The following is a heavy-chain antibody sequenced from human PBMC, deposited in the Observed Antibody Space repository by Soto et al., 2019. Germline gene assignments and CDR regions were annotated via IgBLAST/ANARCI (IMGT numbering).Heavy chain of an antibody. CDR3: ARDTGDGTFDF. CDR1: GYTFTSYG. V-gene: IGHV1-3*01. Sequence: AAVKVSCKASGYTFTSYGISWVRQAPGQRLEWMGWINAGYGNTKSSQKFQDRVTISRDTSASTAYMELTSLRSEDTAVYYCARDTGDGTFDFWGQGTLVTVS. D-gene: IGHD7-27*01. J-gene: IGHJ4*02. CDR2: INAGYGNT.